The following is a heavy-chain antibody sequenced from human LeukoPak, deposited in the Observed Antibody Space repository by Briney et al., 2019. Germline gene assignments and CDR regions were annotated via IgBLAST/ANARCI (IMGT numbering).Heavy chain of an antibody. CDR1: GGSISSYY. CDR2: IYYSGST. CDR3: ARGSPSPQVRGVTPPRYYYYYYMDV. V-gene: IGHV4-59*01. D-gene: IGHD3-10*01. Sequence: SETLSLTCTVSGGSISSYYWSWIRQPPGKGLEWIGYIYYSGSTNYNPSLKSRVTISVDTSKNQFSLKLSSVTAADTAVYYCARGSPSPQVRGVTPPRYYYYYYMDVWGKGTTVTISS. J-gene: IGHJ6*03.